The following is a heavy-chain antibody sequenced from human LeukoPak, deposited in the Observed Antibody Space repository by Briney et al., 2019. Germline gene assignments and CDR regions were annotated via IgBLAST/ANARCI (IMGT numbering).Heavy chain of an antibody. D-gene: IGHD4-11*01. CDR1: GGTFSSYA. CDR3: ARYAYGNNYFDY. Sequence: SVKVSCKASGGTFSSYAISWVRQAPGQGLEWMGGIIPIFGTANYAQKFQGRVTITADESTSTAYMELSSLRSEDTAVYYCARYAYGNNYFDYWGQGTLSPSPQ. CDR2: IIPIFGTA. J-gene: IGHJ4*02. V-gene: IGHV1-69*13.